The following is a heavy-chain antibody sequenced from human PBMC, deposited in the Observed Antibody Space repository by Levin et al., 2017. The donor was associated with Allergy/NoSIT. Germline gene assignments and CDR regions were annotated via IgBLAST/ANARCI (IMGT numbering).Heavy chain of an antibody. CDR3: ARAPIAVAGTFDY. J-gene: IGHJ4*02. D-gene: IGHD6-19*01. CDR1: GFTFSSYS. Sequence: GESLKISCAASGFTFSSYSMNWVRQAPGKGLEWVSSISSSSSYIYYADSVKGRFTISRDNAKNSLYLQMNSLRAEDTAVYYCARAPIAVAGTFDYWGQGTLVTVSS. CDR2: ISSSSSYI. V-gene: IGHV3-21*01.